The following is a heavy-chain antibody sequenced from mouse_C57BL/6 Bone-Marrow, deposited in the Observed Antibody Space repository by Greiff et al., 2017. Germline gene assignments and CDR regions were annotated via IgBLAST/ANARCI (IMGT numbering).Heavy chain of an antibody. CDR1: GYTFTSYW. CDR3: ASRWLRWYFDV. V-gene: IGHV1-59*01. J-gene: IGHJ1*03. D-gene: IGHD2-2*01. Sequence: QVQLQQPGAELVRPGTSVKLSCKASGYTFTSYWMHWVKQRPGQGLEWIGVIDPSDSYTNYNQKFQGKATLTVDTSSSTAYLQLSSLTSEDSAVYYSASRWLRWYFDVWGTGTMVTVSA. CDR2: IDPSDSYT.